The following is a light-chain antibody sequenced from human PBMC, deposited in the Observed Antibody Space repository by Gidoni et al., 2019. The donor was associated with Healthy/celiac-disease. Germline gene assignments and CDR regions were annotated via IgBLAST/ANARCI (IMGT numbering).Light chain of an antibody. CDR2: AAS. CDR1: QGISSY. V-gene: IGKV1-9*01. Sequence: IQLTQSPSFLSASVGDRVTITCRASQGISSYLAWYQQKPGKAPKLLIYAASTLQSGVPSMFSGSGSGTEFTLTISSLQPEDFATYYCQQREAFGQGTKLEIK. J-gene: IGKJ2*01. CDR3: QQREA.